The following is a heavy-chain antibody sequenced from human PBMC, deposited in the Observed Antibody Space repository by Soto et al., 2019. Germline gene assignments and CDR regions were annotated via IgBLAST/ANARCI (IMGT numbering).Heavy chain of an antibody. Sequence: QVQLVESGGGWVQPGRSLRLSGAGSGFTFISNGRHGAGQAPGKGLEWGAIIWYDGSIQYYADSVKGRFAISRDNSKNTLYLQMDSLRAEDTAVYYCAKPSYDFWSGYYHPFDNWGQGTLVTVS. D-gene: IGHD3-3*01. J-gene: IGHJ4*02. V-gene: IGHV3-33*06. CDR3: AKPSYDFWSGYYHPFDN. CDR2: IWYDGSIQ. CDR1: GFTFISNG.